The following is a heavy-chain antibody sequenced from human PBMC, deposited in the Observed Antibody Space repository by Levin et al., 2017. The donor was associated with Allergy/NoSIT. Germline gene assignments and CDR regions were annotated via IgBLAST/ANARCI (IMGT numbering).Heavy chain of an antibody. V-gene: IGHV3-11*01. J-gene: IGHJ4*02. D-gene: IGHD1/OR15-1a*01. CDR2: ISSSGSTI. CDR1: GFTFSDYY. Sequence: PGGSLRLSCAASGFTFSDYYMSWIRQAPGKGLEWVSYISSSGSTIYYADSVKGRFTISRDNAKNSLYLQMNSLRAEDTAVYYCARARSYNWNIPYFDYWGQGTLVTVSS. CDR3: ARARSYNWNIPYFDY.